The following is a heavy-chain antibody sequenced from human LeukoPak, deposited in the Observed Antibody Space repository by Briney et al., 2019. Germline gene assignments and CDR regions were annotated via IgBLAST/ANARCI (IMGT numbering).Heavy chain of an antibody. CDR3: ASYYYDSSGYFDY. V-gene: IGHV4-38-2*02. CDR1: GYSISSGY. CDR2: IYHSGST. Sequence: PSETLSLTCSVSGYSISSGYWGWIRQPPGKGLEWIGTIYHSGSTYYNPSLKSRVTISVDTSKNQFSLKLTSVTAADTAVYYCASYYYDSSGYFDYWGQGTLVTVSS. D-gene: IGHD3-22*01. J-gene: IGHJ4*02.